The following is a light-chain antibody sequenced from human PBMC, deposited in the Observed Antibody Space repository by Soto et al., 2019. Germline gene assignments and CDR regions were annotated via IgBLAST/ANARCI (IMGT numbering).Light chain of an antibody. CDR1: QEISTY. CDR3: QHYDTLPYT. J-gene: IGKJ2*01. V-gene: IGKV1-33*01. CDR2: DAS. Sequence: DLQMTQSPSSLSASVGDRVTITCQASQEISTYLNWYQRKPGKAPKVLIYDASNLETGVPSRFSGSESETQFTFTISSLQPEDIATYYCQHYDTLPYTFGQGTKLEIK.